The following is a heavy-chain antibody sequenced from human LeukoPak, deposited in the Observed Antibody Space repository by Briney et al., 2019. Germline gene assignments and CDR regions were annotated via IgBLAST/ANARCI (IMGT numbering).Heavy chain of an antibody. J-gene: IGHJ4*02. CDR2: IYYSGST. CDR3: ARGGGSGGGSLLFDY. CDR1: GGSISSYY. D-gene: IGHD2-15*01. Sequence: SSETLSLPCTVSGGSISSYYWSWIRQPPGKGLEWIGYIYYSGSTNYNPSLKSRVTISVDTSKNQFSLKLSSVTAADTAVYYCARGGGSGGGSLLFDYWGQGTLVTVSS. V-gene: IGHV4-59*12.